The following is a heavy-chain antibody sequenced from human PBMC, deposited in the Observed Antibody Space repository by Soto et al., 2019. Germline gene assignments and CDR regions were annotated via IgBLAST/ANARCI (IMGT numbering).Heavy chain of an antibody. CDR1: GFSFTGYY. Sequence: ASVKVSCKASGFSFTGYYIRWLRQAPGQGLEWMGWINAHSGGTEYAQKFQGRVTLTRDTSIATAYLTLTSLTSDDTALYYCAKDLTRQLAYWLDPWGQGTQVTVS. J-gene: IGHJ5*02. D-gene: IGHD6-6*01. CDR3: AKDLTRQLAYWLDP. CDR2: INAHSGGT. V-gene: IGHV1-2*02.